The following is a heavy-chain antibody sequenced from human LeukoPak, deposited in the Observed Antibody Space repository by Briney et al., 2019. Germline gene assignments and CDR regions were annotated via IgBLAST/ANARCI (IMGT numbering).Heavy chain of an antibody. J-gene: IGHJ4*02. CDR3: ASHSRGWYRFHY. CDR1: GGSFSGYY. CDR2: INHSGST. Sequence: PSETLSLTCAVYGGSFSGYYWSWIRQPPGKGLEWIGEINHSGSTNYNPSLKSRVTISVDTSKNQFSLKLSSVTAADTAVYYCASHSRGWYRFHYWGQGTLVTVSS. V-gene: IGHV4-34*01. D-gene: IGHD6-19*01.